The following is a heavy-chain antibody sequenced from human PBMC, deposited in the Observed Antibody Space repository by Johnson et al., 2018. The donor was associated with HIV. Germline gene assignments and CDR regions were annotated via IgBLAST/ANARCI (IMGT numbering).Heavy chain of an antibody. CDR3: AKDMRISSTGAFDI. CDR1: GFTFDDYG. Sequence: VQLVESGGGVVRPGGSLRLSCAASGFTFDDYGMSWVRQAPGKGLEWVANIKQDGSEKYYADSVKGRFTISRDNAKNSLYLQMNSLRAEDTALYYCAKDMRISSTGAFDIWGQGTMVTVSS. CDR2: IKQDGSEK. V-gene: IGHV3-7*03. D-gene: IGHD3-16*01. J-gene: IGHJ3*02.